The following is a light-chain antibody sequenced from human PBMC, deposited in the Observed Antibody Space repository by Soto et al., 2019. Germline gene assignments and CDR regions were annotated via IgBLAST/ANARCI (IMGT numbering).Light chain of an antibody. CDR1: QSVSSDY. CDR3: QQYGGSPPIT. CDR2: GAS. Sequence: EIVLTQSPGTLSLSPVERATLSFRASQSVSSDYLAWYQQKPGQAPRLLIYGASSRATGIPHRFSGSGSGTDFTLTITRLEPEDFAVYYCQQYGGSPPITFGQGTRLEIK. V-gene: IGKV3-20*01. J-gene: IGKJ5*01.